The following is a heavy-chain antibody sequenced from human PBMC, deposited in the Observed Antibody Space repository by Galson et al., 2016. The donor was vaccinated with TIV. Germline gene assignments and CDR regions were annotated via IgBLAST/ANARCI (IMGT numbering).Heavy chain of an antibody. V-gene: IGHV1-69*05. CDR1: GDIFRSYG. Sequence: SVKVSCKASGDIFRSYGISWVRQAPGQGLEWMGAIIPPFGTVKYEQTFQGRLTITTDESTGTVYMELSSLTSEDTAIYYCARVPQIYDYYMDVWGKGTTVTVSS. J-gene: IGHJ6*03. CDR2: IIPPFGTV. CDR3: ARVPQIYDYYMDV.